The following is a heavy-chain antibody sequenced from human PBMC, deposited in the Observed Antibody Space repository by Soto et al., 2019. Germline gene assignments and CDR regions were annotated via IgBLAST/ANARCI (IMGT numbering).Heavy chain of an antibody. V-gene: IGHV1-69*12. D-gene: IGHD2-2*01. J-gene: IGHJ6*02. Sequence: QVQLVQSGAEVKKPGSSVKVSCKASGGTFSSYAISWVRQAPGQGLEWMGGIIPIFGTANYAQKFQGRVKITADESTRTAYMELSSLRSEETAVYYCARHVLAAGYYYGMDVWGQGTTVTVSS. CDR1: GGTFSSYA. CDR2: IIPIFGTA. CDR3: ARHVLAAGYYYGMDV.